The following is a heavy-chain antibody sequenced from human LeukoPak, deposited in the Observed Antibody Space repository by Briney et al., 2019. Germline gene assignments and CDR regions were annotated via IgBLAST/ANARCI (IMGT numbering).Heavy chain of an antibody. D-gene: IGHD2-2*01. CDR1: GGSISSSSYY. J-gene: IGHJ4*02. V-gene: IGHV4-39*02. CDR3: AKEARTLEPAGQGY. CDR2: IYYNGAT. Sequence: PSETLSLTCTVSGGSISSSSYYWGWIRQPPGKGLEWIGTIYYNGATQYNPSLKSRVTISVDTSKNQLSLKLNSVTATDTAVYYCAKEARTLEPAGQGYWGQGTLVTVSS.